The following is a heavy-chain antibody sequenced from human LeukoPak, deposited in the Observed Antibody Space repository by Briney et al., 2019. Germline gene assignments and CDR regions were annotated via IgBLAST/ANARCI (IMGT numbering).Heavy chain of an antibody. Sequence: ASVKVSCKASGYTFTSYGISWVRQAPGQGLEWMGWISVYNGNTNYAQKLQGRVTMTTDTSTSTAYMELRSLRSDDTAVYYCARVYSNLAAAGTTQFDYWGQGTLVTVSS. CDR2: ISVYNGNT. D-gene: IGHD6-13*01. CDR3: ARVYSNLAAAGTTQFDY. V-gene: IGHV1-18*01. J-gene: IGHJ4*02. CDR1: GYTFTSYG.